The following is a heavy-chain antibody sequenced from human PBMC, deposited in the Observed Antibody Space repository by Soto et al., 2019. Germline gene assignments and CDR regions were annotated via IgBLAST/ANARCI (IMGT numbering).Heavy chain of an antibody. V-gene: IGHV4-34*01. J-gene: IGHJ6*02. D-gene: IGHD5-18*01. Sequence: SETLSLTCNVSGASFSGYYWTWIRQFPGKGLEWIGDISYTGSSNYNPSLKSRLTLSVDMSKNQFSLNLSSVTAADTAVYYCTRGGRAMATAREGMDVWGQGTTVTVSS. CDR1: GASFSGYY. CDR3: TRGGRAMATAREGMDV. CDR2: ISYTGSS.